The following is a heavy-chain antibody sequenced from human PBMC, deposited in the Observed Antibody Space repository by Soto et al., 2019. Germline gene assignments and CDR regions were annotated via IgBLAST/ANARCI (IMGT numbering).Heavy chain of an antibody. Sequence: GGSLRLSCAASGFTFSNAWMSWVRQAPGKGLEWVGRIKSKTDGGTTDYAAPVKGRFTNSRDDSKNTLYLQMNSLKTEDSAVYYCTTVKGGTSSFDYWGQGTLGTVSS. J-gene: IGHJ4*02. CDR1: GFTFSNAW. D-gene: IGHD1-26*01. V-gene: IGHV3-15*01. CDR2: IKSKTDGGTT. CDR3: TTVKGGTSSFDY.